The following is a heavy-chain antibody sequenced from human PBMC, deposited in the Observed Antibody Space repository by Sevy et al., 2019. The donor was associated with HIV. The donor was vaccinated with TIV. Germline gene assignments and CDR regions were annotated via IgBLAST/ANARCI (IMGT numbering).Heavy chain of an antibody. CDR1: GGSISSSSYY. CDR2: IYYSGST. Sequence: SETLSLTCTVSGGSISSSSYYWGWIRQPPGKGLEWIGSIYYSGSTYYNPSLKSRVTISVDTSKNQFSLKLSSVTAAYTAVYYWARELREYYDSSGYYGRLDYWGQGTLVTVSS. D-gene: IGHD3-22*01. V-gene: IGHV4-39*02. J-gene: IGHJ4*02. CDR3: ARELREYYDSSGYYGRLDY.